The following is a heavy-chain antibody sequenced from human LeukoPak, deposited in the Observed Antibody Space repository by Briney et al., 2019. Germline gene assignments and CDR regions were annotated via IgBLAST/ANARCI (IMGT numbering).Heavy chain of an antibody. J-gene: IGHJ4*02. V-gene: IGHV3-48*03. D-gene: IGHD6-19*01. CDR2: ICGRGKTI. CDR3: ARDGGPQWLVQTFDY. Sequence: GGSLRLSCAASGFTFSGHEMNWVRQAPGKGLEWISYICGRGKTIYYADSVKGRFTISRDNAENLVYLQMNSLRAEDTAVYYCARDGGPQWLVQTFDYWGQGTLVTVSS. CDR1: GFTFSGHE.